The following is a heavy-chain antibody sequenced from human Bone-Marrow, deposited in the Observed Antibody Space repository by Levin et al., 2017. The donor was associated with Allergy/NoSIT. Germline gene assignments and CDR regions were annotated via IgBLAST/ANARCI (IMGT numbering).Heavy chain of an antibody. CDR2: LNSRGLYI. V-gene: IGHV3-21*01. J-gene: IGHJ4*02. Sequence: GGSLRLSCTASGFTFNTYSINWVRQSPRKGLEWVSSLNSRGLYIYYADSLKGRFTVSRDTSNNSLYLDMSDLRAEDTAVYFCAAATYNYGPFYLDYWGRGTPVTVSS. CDR1: GFTFNTYS. CDR3: AAATYNYGPFYLDY. D-gene: IGHD5-18*01.